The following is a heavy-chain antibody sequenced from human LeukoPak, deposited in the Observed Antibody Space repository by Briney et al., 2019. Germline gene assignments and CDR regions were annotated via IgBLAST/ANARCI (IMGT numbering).Heavy chain of an antibody. Sequence: PSETLSLTCAVYGGSFSGYYWSWIRQPPGKGLEWIGEINHSGSTNYNPSLKSRVTISVDTSKNQFSLKLSSVTAADTAVYYCARQERKGIAYSSGWYLVYWGRGTLVTVSS. D-gene: IGHD6-19*01. CDR1: GGSFSGYY. J-gene: IGHJ4*02. CDR2: INHSGST. V-gene: IGHV4-34*01. CDR3: ARQERKGIAYSSGWYLVY.